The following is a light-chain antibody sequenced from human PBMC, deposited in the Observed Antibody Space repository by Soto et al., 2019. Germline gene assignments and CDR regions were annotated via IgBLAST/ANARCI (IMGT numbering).Light chain of an antibody. J-gene: IGLJ1*01. CDR1: SSDVAGSNY. CDR3: SSYTNSVTV. Sequence: QSALTQPASVSGSPGQSITISCTGTSSDVAGSNYVSWYQHHPGKAPKLLVYEVGNRPSGVSDRFSASKSGNTASLTISGLQAEDEADYYCSSYTNSVTVFGTGTKVTVL. V-gene: IGLV2-14*01. CDR2: EVG.